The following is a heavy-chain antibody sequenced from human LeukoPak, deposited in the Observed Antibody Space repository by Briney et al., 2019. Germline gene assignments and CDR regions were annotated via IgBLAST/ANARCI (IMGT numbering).Heavy chain of an antibody. V-gene: IGHV1-69*13. D-gene: IGHD2-2*01. CDR3: AGRYCSSTSCYVVYYYYGMDV. CDR2: IIPIFGTA. CDR1: GGTFSSYA. Sequence: GASVKVSCKASGGTFSSYAISWVRQAPGQGLEWMGGIIPIFGTANYAQKFQGRVTITADESTSTAYMELSSLRSEDTAVYYCAGRYCSSTSCYVVYYYYGMDVWGQGTTVTVSS. J-gene: IGHJ6*02.